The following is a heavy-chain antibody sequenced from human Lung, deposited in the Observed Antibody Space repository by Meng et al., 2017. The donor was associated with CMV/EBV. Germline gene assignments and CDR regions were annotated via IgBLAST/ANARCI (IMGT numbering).Heavy chain of an antibody. CDR1: RYTFSDYY. D-gene: IGHD2-2*02. V-gene: IGHV1-2*02. CDR3: ARDFIGSCRSSNCYTLTFDY. CDR2: INPKSGGT. Sequence: ASVNVSXKASRYTFSDYYMHWVRQAPGQGLEWMGWINPKSGGTNYAQTFQGRVTMTRDTSISTAYMELGSLRSDDTAVYYCARDFIGSCRSSNCYTLTFDYWGQGTLVTVSS. J-gene: IGHJ4*02.